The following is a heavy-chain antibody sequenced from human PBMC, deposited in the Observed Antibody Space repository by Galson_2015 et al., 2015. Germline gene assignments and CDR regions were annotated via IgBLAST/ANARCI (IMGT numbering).Heavy chain of an antibody. J-gene: IGHJ2*01. CDR2: IYYSGST. CDR3: ARVTDDSSPGYWYFDL. Sequence: TLSLTCTVSGGSISSGDYYWSWIRQPPGKGLEWIGYIYYSGSTYYNPSLKSRVTISVDTSKNQFSLKLSSVTAADTAVYYCARVTDDSSPGYWYFDLWGRGTLVTVSS. V-gene: IGHV4-30-4*01. D-gene: IGHD3-22*01. CDR1: GGSISSGDYY.